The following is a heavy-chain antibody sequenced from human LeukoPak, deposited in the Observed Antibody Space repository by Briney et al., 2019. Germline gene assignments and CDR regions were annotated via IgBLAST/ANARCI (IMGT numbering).Heavy chain of an antibody. CDR2: IYTSGST. CDR3: ARSAGVYSTRGYFDY. Sequence: SETLSLTCTVSGGSISSGSYYWRWIRQPAGKGLEWIVRIYTSGSTNYNPSLKSRVTISVDTSKNQFSLKLSSVTAADTAVYYCARSAGVYSTRGYFDYWGQGTLVTVSS. D-gene: IGHD6-13*01. CDR1: GGSISSGSYY. J-gene: IGHJ4*02. V-gene: IGHV4-61*02.